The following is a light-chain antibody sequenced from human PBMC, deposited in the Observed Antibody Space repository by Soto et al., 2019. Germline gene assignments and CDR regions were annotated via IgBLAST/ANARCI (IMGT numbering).Light chain of an antibody. J-gene: IGKJ1*01. Sequence: DIQLTQSPSSLSASVGDRVTITCRSSQSISSNLNWYQQKRGKAPNLLIYAASSLQTGVPSRFSGSGSGTDFTLTISSLQPEDFATYYCQQSYSSPRTLGQGTRVDI. CDR2: AAS. CDR3: QQSYSSPRT. V-gene: IGKV1-39*01. CDR1: QSISSN.